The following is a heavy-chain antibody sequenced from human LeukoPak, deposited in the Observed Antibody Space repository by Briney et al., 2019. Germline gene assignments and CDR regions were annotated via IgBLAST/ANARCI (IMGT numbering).Heavy chain of an antibody. CDR1: GGSFSGYY. V-gene: IGHV4-34*01. J-gene: IGHJ4*02. CDR2: INHSGST. CDR3: ARCRRIQPPGSAAGFDY. D-gene: IGHD5-18*01. Sequence: PSETLSLTCAVYGGSFSGYYWSWIRQPPGKGLEWIGEINHSGSTNYNPSLKSRVTISVDTPKNQFSLKLSSVTAADTAVYYCARCRRIQPPGSAAGFDYWGQGTLVTVSS.